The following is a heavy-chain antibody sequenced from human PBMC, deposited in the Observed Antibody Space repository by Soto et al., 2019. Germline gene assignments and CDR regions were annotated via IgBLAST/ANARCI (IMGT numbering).Heavy chain of an antibody. CDR2: IYYSGST. Sequence: QVQLQESGPRLVKPSQTLSLTCTVSGGSISSGGYYWSWLRQHPGKGLEWLGYIYYSGSTYYNPSIKSRVTLAVDTSNNQCSLKLSSVTAADTAVYYCARDRGRVVCATPSDAFDIWGQGTMVTVSS. D-gene: IGHD2-15*01. CDR3: ARDRGRVVCATPSDAFDI. J-gene: IGHJ3*02. CDR1: GGSISSGGYY. V-gene: IGHV4-31*03.